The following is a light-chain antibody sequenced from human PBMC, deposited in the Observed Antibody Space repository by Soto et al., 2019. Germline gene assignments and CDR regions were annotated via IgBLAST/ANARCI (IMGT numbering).Light chain of an antibody. CDR2: TTS. Sequence: DIQITQSPSSLSASVGDTVTLTCQASQDISHYLAWYQQKPGKAPKLLIYTTSTLQSGVPSRFSGSGSGTDFTLTISSLQPEDFATYYCQQSYSTPITFGQGTRLEIK. J-gene: IGKJ5*01. CDR3: QQSYSTPIT. V-gene: IGKV1-39*01. CDR1: QDISHY.